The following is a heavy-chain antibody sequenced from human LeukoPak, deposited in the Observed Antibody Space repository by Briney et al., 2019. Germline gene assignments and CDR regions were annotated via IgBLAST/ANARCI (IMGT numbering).Heavy chain of an antibody. J-gene: IGHJ4*02. CDR1: GYTLTELS. V-gene: IGHV1-24*01. CDR2: FDPEDGET. CDR3: ATGDTVRHLPFDY. D-gene: IGHD3-10*01. Sequence: GASVKVSCKVSGYTLTELSMHWVRQAPGKGLEWMGGFDPEDGETVYAQKFQGRVTMTEDTSTDTAYMELSSLRSEDTAVYYCATGDTVRHLPFDYWGQGTLVTVSS.